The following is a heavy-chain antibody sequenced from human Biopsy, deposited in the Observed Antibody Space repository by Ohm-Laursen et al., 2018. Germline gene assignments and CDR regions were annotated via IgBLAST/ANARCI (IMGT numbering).Heavy chain of an antibody. D-gene: IGHD6-19*01. V-gene: IGHV1-2*02. CDR3: ARDKYRSWNYFDN. J-gene: IGHJ4*02. CDR1: GYTFSGYS. CDR2: INPDSGVT. Sequence: ASVKVSCKAPGYTFSGYSMHWVRQAPGHGLEWLGWINPDSGVTNYAQKFQGRVTMTRDTSISTAYMELSRLGSDDTAVYYCARDKYRSWNYFDNWGQGSLVTVSS.